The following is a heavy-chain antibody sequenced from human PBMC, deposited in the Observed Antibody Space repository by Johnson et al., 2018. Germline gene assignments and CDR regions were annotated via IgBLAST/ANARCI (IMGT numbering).Heavy chain of an antibody. D-gene: IGHD3-22*01. Sequence: QVQLQQWGAGLLKPSETLSLTCAVYGGSFSGYYWSWIRQPPGKGLEWIGEINHSGSTNYNPSLKSRFTISVDKSKNQFSLKLSPVTAPDTAVYYCARAPAHKTMIVVVIGAFDIWGQGTMVTVSS. J-gene: IGHJ3*02. V-gene: IGHV4-34*01. CDR1: GGSFSGYY. CDR2: INHSGST. CDR3: ARAPAHKTMIVVVIGAFDI.